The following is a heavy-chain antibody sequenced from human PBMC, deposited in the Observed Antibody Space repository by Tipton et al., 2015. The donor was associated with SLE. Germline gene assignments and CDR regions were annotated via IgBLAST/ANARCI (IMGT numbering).Heavy chain of an antibody. Sequence: TLSLTCTVSGGSISSYYWGWIRQPPGKGLEWIGYIYTSGSPNYNPSLKSRVTISVDTSKNQFSLKLSSVTAADTAVYYCALDSSGYFDYWGQGTLVTVSS. J-gene: IGHJ4*02. CDR2: IYTSGSP. D-gene: IGHD3-22*01. CDR3: ALDSSGYFDY. V-gene: IGHV4-4*08. CDR1: GGSISSYY.